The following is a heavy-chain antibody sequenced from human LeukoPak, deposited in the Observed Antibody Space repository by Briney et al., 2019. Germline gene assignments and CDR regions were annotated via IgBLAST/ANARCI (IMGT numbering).Heavy chain of an antibody. CDR3: TRGNGYGDDYYYYYMDV. V-gene: IGHV3-49*04. J-gene: IGHJ6*03. Sequence: GGSLRLSCTASGFTFGDYAMSWVRQAPGKGLEWVGVIRSKAYGGTKEYAASVKGRFTISRDDSKSIAYLQMNSLKTEDTAVYYCTRGNGYGDDYYYYYMDVWGKGTTVTVSS. CDR2: IRSKAYGGTK. CDR1: GFTFGDYA. D-gene: IGHD4-17*01.